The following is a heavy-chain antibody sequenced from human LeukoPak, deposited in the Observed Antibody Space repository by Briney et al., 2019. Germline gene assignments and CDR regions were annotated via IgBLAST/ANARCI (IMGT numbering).Heavy chain of an antibody. CDR3: ANLEWDLRVLSY. J-gene: IGHJ4*02. D-gene: IGHD1-26*01. Sequence: PGGSLRLSCAASGFTFSSYNMNWVRQAPGKGLEWVSSISGSSSYIYYADSVKGRFTISRDNAKTSLYLQMNSLRAEDTALYYCANLEWDLRVLSYWGQGTLVTVSS. CDR2: ISGSSSYI. V-gene: IGHV3-21*01. CDR1: GFTFSSYN.